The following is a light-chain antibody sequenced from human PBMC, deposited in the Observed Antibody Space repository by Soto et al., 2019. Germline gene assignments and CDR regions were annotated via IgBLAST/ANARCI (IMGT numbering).Light chain of an antibody. CDR3: HQHLSAPQA. CDR2: WAS. CDR1: QSLFYTSHNKSY. Sequence: DTVMTQSPDALAVSLVERATIKCKSSQSLFYTSHNKSYLAWYEQIPGQRPRLLISWASARESGVPDRFSGSGSGTDLTLTITNPHADEGPVYFLHQHLSAPQAFGVGTKGEI. V-gene: IGKV4-1*01. J-gene: IGKJ4*02.